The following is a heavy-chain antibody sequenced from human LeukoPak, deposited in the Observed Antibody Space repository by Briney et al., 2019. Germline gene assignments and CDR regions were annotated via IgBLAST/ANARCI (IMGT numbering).Heavy chain of an antibody. J-gene: IGHJ4*02. D-gene: IGHD3-3*01. CDR3: ARGVPYDSWSGPHYSDY. Sequence: SGGSLRLSCAASGFTFSDQYMDWVRQAPGKGLEWVGRPTKNGNSYTTEYAASVKGRFTISRDDSKNSLYLQMNSLRAEDTAVYYCARGVPYDSWSGPHYSDYWGQGTLVTVSS. CDR1: GFTFSDQY. CDR2: PTKNGNSYTT. V-gene: IGHV3-72*01.